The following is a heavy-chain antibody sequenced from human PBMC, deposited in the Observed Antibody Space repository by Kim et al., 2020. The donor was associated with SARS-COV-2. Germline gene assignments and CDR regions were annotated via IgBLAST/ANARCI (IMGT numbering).Heavy chain of an antibody. D-gene: IGHD3-10*01. J-gene: IGHJ5*02. CDR1: GFTFSSYG. V-gene: IGHV3-30*18. CDR2: ISYDGSNK. CDR3: AKDLSGYYGSGSYYTEWFDP. Sequence: GGSLRLSCAASGFTFSSYGMHWVRQAPGKGLEWVAVISYDGSNKYYADSVKGRFTISRDNSKNTLYLQMNSLRAEDTAVYYCAKDLSGYYGSGSYYTEWFDPWGQGTLVTVSS.